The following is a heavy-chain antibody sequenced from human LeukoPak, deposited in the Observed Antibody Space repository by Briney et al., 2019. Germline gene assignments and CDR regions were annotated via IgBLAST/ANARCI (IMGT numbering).Heavy chain of an antibody. V-gene: IGHV3-48*03. J-gene: IGHJ4*02. Sequence: GGSLRLSCAASGFTFSSYEMNWVRQAPGKGLEWVSYISSSGSTIYYADSVKGRFTISRDNAKNSLYLQMNSLRAEDTAVYYCARDLEDIAFSYWGQGTLVTVSS. CDR2: ISSSGSTI. CDR1: GFTFSSYE. D-gene: IGHD5-12*01. CDR3: ARDLEDIAFSY.